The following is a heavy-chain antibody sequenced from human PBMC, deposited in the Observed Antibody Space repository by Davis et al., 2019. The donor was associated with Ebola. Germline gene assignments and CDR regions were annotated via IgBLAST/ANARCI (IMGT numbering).Heavy chain of an antibody. CDR2: LGTSADT. CDR1: GFRFYDYW. CDR3: AKDTSNIWFDI. J-gene: IGHJ3*02. D-gene: IGHD1-26*01. Sequence: GESLKISCSAPGFRFYDYWMHWVRQAPGKGLEWVSTLGTSADTYYAESVKGRFTISRDNSKNTLYLQMNGLRVEDTAIYYCAKDTSNIWFDIWGQGTMVTVSS. V-gene: IGHV3-23*01.